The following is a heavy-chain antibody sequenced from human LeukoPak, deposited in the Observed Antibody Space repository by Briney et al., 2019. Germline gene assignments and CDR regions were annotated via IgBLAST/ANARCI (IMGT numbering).Heavy chain of an antibody. V-gene: IGHV4-34*01. CDR3: ARHSPGARGVDY. CDR1: GGSFSGYF. Sequence: SETLSLTCTVFGGSFSGYFWIWIRQPPGEGLEWIGEINYSGRTKYNPSLKSRVTISIDTSRNQFSLKLSSVTAADTAVYYCARHSPGARGVDYWGQGALVTVSS. CDR2: INYSGRT. J-gene: IGHJ4*02. D-gene: IGHD2-21*01.